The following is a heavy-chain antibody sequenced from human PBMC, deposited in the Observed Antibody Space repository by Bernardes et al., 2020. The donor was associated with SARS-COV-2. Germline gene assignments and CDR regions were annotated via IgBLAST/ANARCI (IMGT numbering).Heavy chain of an antibody. J-gene: IGHJ6*02. D-gene: IGHD5-18*01. CDR1: GFTFNNFG. Sequence: GGSLRLSCAASGFTFNNFGMHWVRQAPGRGLEWVAVISYEGSKKYYADSLEGRFTISKDNSKNTVYLQMNNLRSEDTAIYYGAKVQAIFWIRPYNSGMDVWGQGTTVTVSS. CDR2: ISYEGSKK. CDR3: AKVQAIFWIRPYNSGMDV. V-gene: IGHV3-30*18.